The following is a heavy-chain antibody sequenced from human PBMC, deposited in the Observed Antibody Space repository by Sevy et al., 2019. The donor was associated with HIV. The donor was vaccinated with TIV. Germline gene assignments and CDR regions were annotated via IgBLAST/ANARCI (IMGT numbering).Heavy chain of an antibody. V-gene: IGHV1-69*13. CDR1: GGTFSSYG. D-gene: IGHD6-19*01. CDR3: ARGGGNGWYYFDY. Sequence: ASVKVSCKASGGTFSSYGISWARQAPGQGLEWVGGIIPILGTVNYAQKFQGRVTITADETTKTAYMELSSLRSEDTAVYYCARGGGNGWYYFDYWGQETLVTVSS. CDR2: IIPILGTV. J-gene: IGHJ4*02.